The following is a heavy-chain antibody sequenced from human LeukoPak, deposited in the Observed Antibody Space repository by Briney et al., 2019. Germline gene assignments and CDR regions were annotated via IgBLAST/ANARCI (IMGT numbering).Heavy chain of an antibody. Sequence: AGGSLRLSCAASGFTFSNNAMSWVRQAPGKGLEWVSYISSGSNTIYYADSVKGRFTISRDNAKNSLYLQMNSLRAEDTAVYYCARVPWFGEPNSGGDSGYWGQGTLVTVS. D-gene: IGHD3-10*01. CDR3: ARVPWFGEPNSGGDSGY. J-gene: IGHJ4*02. CDR1: GFTFSNNA. V-gene: IGHV3-48*01. CDR2: ISSGSNTI.